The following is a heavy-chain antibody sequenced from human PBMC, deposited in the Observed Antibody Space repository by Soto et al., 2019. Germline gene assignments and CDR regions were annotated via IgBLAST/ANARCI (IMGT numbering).Heavy chain of an antibody. Sequence: GGSLRLSCAASGFTVSSNYMSWVRQAPGKGLEWVSVIYSGGSTYYADSVKGRFTISRDNSKNTLYLQMNSLRAEDTAVYYCASFITGDAFDIWGQGTMVTVSS. D-gene: IGHD1-20*01. CDR1: GFTVSSNY. V-gene: IGHV3-53*01. CDR2: IYSGGST. CDR3: ASFITGDAFDI. J-gene: IGHJ3*02.